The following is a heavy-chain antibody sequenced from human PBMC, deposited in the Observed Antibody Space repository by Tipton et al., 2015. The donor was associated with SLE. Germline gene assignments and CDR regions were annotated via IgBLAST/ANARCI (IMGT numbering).Heavy chain of an antibody. CDR1: GGSFSGHY. CDR2: ISHSGTT. CDR3: ARGILEPGDY. Sequence: TLSLTCAVYGGSFSGHYWTWIRQPPGKGLEWIGEISHSGTTNYNPSLKSRVAISVDTSKNQFSLKLSSVTAADTAVYYCARGILEPGDYWGQGTLVTVSS. D-gene: IGHD1-1*01. V-gene: IGHV4-34*01. J-gene: IGHJ4*02.